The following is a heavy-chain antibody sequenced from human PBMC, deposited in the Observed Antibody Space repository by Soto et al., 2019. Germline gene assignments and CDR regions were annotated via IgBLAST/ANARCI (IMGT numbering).Heavy chain of an antibody. D-gene: IGHD6-19*01. CDR1: GYSFSSDW. Sequence: PGESLKISCKGSGYSFSSDWIGWVRQMPGKGLELMGIIYPGDSDTRYSPSFQGQVTISVDKSISTAYLQWSSLKASDSAMYYCATKRSFRSGWFSNWGQGTQVTVSS. CDR3: ATKRSFRSGWFSN. V-gene: IGHV5-51*01. J-gene: IGHJ4*02. CDR2: IYPGDSDT.